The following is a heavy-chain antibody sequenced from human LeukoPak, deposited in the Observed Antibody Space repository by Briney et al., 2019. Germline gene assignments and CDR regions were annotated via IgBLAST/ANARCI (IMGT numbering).Heavy chain of an antibody. Sequence: SETLSLTCTVSGGSISSSSYYWGWIRQPPGEGLEWIGSIYYSGSTYYNPSLKSRVTISVDTSKNQFSLKLSSVTAADTAVYYCARRHYYGSGKTYYMDVWGKGTTVTISS. CDR3: ARRHYYGSGKTYYMDV. D-gene: IGHD3-10*01. V-gene: IGHV4-39*01. CDR1: GGSISSSSYY. J-gene: IGHJ6*03. CDR2: IYYSGST.